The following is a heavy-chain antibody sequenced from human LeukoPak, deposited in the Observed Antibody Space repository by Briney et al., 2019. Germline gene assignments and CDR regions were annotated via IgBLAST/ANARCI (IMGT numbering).Heavy chain of an antibody. J-gene: IGHJ4*02. CDR3: AKGGRVVGVSDFDY. V-gene: IGHV3-9*01. D-gene: IGHD3-3*01. CDR2: ISWNSGSI. CDR1: GFTFDDYA. Sequence: GGTLRLSCAASGFTFDDYAMHWVRQAPGKGLEWVSGISWNSGSIGYADSVKGRFTISRDNAKNSLYLQMNSLRAEDTALYYCAKGGRVVGVSDFDYWGQGTLVTVSS.